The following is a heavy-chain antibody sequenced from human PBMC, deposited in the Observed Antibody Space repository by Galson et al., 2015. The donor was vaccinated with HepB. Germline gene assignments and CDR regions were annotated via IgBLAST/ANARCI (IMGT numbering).Heavy chain of an antibody. V-gene: IGHV3-23*01. J-gene: IGHJ4*02. CDR3: AKPDYGDLADYYFDY. CDR1: GFTVSSNY. Sequence: SLRLSCAASGFTVSSNYMSWVRQAPGKGLEWVSAISGSGGSTYYADSVKGRFTISRDNSKNTLYLQMNSLRAEDTAVYYCAKPDYGDLADYYFDYWGQGTLVTVSS. CDR2: ISGSGGST. D-gene: IGHD4-17*01.